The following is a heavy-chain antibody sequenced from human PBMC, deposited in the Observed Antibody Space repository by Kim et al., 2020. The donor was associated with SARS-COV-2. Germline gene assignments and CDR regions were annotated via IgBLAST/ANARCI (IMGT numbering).Heavy chain of an antibody. D-gene: IGHD3-10*01. CDR2: INADRSVI. J-gene: IGHJ4*02. Sequence: GGSLRLSCAASGFTFSSHWMHWVRQAPGKGLVWVSRINADRSVIQYSGSVKCRFTISRDNARSTVDLQMNSLRPEDTAVYYCARGTGSYGFDSWGQGVLVAVSS. CDR1: GFTFSSHW. V-gene: IGHV3-74*03. CDR3: ARGTGSYGFDS.